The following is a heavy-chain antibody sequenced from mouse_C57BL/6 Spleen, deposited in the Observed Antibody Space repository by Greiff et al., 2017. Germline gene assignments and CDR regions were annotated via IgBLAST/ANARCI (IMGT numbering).Heavy chain of an antibody. CDR3: ARWDYGSSRYFDY. Sequence: QVQLQQSGAELVKPGASVKISCKASGYAFSSYWMNWVKQRPGKGLEWIGQIYPGDGDTNYNGKFKGKATLTADKSSSTAYMQLSSLTSEDSAVYFCARWDYGSSRYFDYWGQGTTLTVSS. J-gene: IGHJ2*01. CDR1: GYAFSSYW. D-gene: IGHD1-1*01. V-gene: IGHV1-80*01. CDR2: IYPGDGDT.